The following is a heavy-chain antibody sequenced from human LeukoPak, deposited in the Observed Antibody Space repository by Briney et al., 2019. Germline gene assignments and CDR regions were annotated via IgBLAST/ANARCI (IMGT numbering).Heavy chain of an antibody. CDR2: ISYDGSNK. J-gene: IGHJ4*02. Sequence: GGSLRLSCAASGFTFSSYAMHWVRQAPGKGLEWVAVISYDGSNKYYADSVKGRFTISRDNSKNTLYLQMNSLRAEDTAVYYCARDFGMIIVVVTLDYWGQGTLVTVSS. V-gene: IGHV3-30-3*01. CDR3: ARDFGMIIVVVTLDY. CDR1: GFTFSSYA. D-gene: IGHD3-22*01.